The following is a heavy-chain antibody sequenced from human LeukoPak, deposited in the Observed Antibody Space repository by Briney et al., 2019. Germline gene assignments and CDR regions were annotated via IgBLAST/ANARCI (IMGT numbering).Heavy chain of an antibody. Sequence: GGSLRVSCAASGFTFSIYWMSWVRQAPGKGLEWVANIDLDGSVKYYVDSVKGRFTISRDNAKNSVYPQMNSLRAEDTAVYYCARDQNFQHWGQGTLVTVSS. CDR2: IDLDGSVK. J-gene: IGHJ1*01. CDR3: ARDQNFQH. V-gene: IGHV3-7*01. CDR1: GFTFSIYW.